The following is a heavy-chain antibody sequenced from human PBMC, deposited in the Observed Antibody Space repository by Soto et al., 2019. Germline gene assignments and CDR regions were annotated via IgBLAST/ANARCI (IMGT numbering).Heavy chain of an antibody. CDR3: ARSPHYYGSGTDIDYYYYMDG. CDR2: IYPGDSDT. Sequence: PGESLKISCKGSEYSFTSYWIGWVRQMPGKGVEWMGIIYPGDSDTRYSPSFQGQVTISADKSISTAYLQWSSLKASDTAMYYCARSPHYYGSGTDIDYYYYMDGWGKGTMVTVSS. J-gene: IGHJ6*03. V-gene: IGHV5-51*01. D-gene: IGHD3-10*01. CDR1: EYSFTSYW.